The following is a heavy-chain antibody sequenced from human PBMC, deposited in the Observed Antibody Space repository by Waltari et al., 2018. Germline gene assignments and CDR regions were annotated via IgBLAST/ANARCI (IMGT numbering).Heavy chain of an antibody. CDR1: GYTFTDYY. Sequence: VQLVQSGAEVKKPGATVKISCKVSGYTFTDYYMHWVQQAPGNGLEWIGSIYHSGSTYYNPSLKSRVTISVDTSKNQFSLKLSSVTAADTAVYYCARLAGGVSDYWGQGTLVTVSS. CDR2: IYHSGST. CDR3: ARLAGGVSDY. D-gene: IGHD2-8*02. V-gene: IGHV4-38-2*02. J-gene: IGHJ4*02.